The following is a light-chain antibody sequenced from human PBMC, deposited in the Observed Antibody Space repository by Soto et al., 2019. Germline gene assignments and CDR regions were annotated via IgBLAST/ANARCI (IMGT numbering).Light chain of an antibody. V-gene: IGKV3-20*01. Sequence: EIVLTQSPGTLSLSPGERATLSCRASQSVSSSYLAWYQQKPGQTPSLLIYGASSRATGIPDRFSGSGSGTDFTLIISRLEPEDFAVYYCQQYGSSPGTFGQGTKLEIK. CDR3: QQYGSSPGT. CDR2: GAS. J-gene: IGKJ2*01. CDR1: QSVSSSY.